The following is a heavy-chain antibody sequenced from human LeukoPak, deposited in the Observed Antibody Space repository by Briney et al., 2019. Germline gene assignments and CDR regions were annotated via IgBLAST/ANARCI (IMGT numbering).Heavy chain of an antibody. CDR3: ARVYDFWSGYYTLFGY. J-gene: IGHJ4*02. CDR2: INSDGSST. CDR1: GFTFSSYW. D-gene: IGHD3-3*01. V-gene: IGHV3-74*01. Sequence: GGSLRLSCAASGFTFSSYWMHWVRQAPGKGLVWVSRINSDGSSTSYADSVKGRFTISRDNAKNTLYLQMNSLRAEDTAVYYCARVYDFWSGYYTLFGYWGQGTLVTVSS.